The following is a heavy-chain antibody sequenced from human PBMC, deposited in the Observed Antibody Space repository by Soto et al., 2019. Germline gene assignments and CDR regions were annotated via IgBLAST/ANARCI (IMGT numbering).Heavy chain of an antibody. V-gene: IGHV4-4*02. CDR2: IYHGGTT. J-gene: IGHJ4*02. CDR3: AREGAYFDSWSGYFGPGYFDK. CDR1: GGSITSGHW. D-gene: IGHD3-3*01. Sequence: TLSLTCAVSGGSITSGHWWSWVRQTPGKGLELIGEIYHGGTTDYNPSLKGRVTMSVDKSKNQFSLKLKSVTAADTAVYYCAREGAYFDSWSGYFGPGYFDKWGQGILVTVSS.